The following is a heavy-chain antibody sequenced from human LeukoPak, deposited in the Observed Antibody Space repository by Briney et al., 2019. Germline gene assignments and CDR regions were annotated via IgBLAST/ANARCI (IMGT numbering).Heavy chain of an antibody. Sequence: SETLSLTCAVSGGSISSYYWSWIRQPPGKGLEWIGYIYYSGNTNYNPSLKSRVTISVDTSKNQFSLKLSSVTPADTAVYYCARGGYYSSGNDFRFDPWGQGTLVTVSS. D-gene: IGHD3-10*01. CDR2: IYYSGNT. J-gene: IGHJ5*02. V-gene: IGHV4-59*01. CDR1: GGSISSYY. CDR3: ARGGYYSSGNDFRFDP.